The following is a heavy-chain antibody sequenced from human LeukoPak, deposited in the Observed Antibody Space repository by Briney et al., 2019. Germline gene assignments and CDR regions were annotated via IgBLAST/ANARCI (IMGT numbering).Heavy chain of an antibody. D-gene: IGHD3-16*01. J-gene: IGHJ4*02. CDR1: GFTFGDNH. CDR3: ARTIIGIYGSFEYYFDL. V-gene: IGHV3-11*01. Sequence: GGSLRLSCAASGFTFGDNHMSWIRQAPGKGLEWVSFISISGATIHYADSVRGRLTISRDNAKNSLYLQMNSLRAEDTAMYYCARTIIGIYGSFEYYFDLWGQGTLVTVSS. CDR2: ISISGATI.